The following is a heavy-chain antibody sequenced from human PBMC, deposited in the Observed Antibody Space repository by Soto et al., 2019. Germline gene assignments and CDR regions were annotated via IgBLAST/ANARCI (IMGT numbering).Heavy chain of an antibody. CDR2: ISAYNGNT. CDR1: GYTFSSYG. V-gene: IGHV1-18*01. CDR3: ARAVAVPADFDY. Sequence: ASVKVSCKASGYTFSSYGISWVQQAPGQGLEWMGWISAYNGNTKYSQKFQGRVTITRDTSASTAYMELSSLRSEDTAVYYCARAVAVPADFDYWGQGTLVTVSS. J-gene: IGHJ4*02. D-gene: IGHD6-19*01.